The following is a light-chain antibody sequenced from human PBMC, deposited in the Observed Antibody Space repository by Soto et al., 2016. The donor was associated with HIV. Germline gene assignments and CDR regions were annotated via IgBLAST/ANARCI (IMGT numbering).Light chain of an antibody. CDR2: RVS. CDR1: QSLVHCNGNTY. J-gene: IGKJ1*01. V-gene: IGKV2-30*02. CDR3: MQHTHWPWS. Sequence: DVVMTQSPLSLPVTLGQTASISCRSSQSLVHCNGNTYLIWFQQRPGQSPRRLIDRVSNRESGVPDRFSGSGSGTDFTLKVSRVEADDVGVYYCMQHTHWPWSFGQGTKVEIK.